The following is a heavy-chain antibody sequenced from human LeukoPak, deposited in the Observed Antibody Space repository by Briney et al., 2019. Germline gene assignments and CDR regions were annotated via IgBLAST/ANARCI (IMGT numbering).Heavy chain of an antibody. CDR3: ARDGGGYYLDV. Sequence: ASVKVSCKASGYTFTGYYMHWVRQAPGQGLEWMGWINPNRGGTNYAQKFQGRVTMTRDTSITTAYMELSRLTSDDTAIYFCARDGGGYYLDVWGKGTTVTISS. CDR2: INPNRGGT. D-gene: IGHD3-16*01. V-gene: IGHV1-2*02. CDR1: GYTFTGYY. J-gene: IGHJ6*04.